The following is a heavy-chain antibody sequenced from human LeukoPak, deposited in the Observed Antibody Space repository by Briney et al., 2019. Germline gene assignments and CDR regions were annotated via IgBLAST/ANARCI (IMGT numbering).Heavy chain of an antibody. Sequence: EASVKVSCKASGYTFTSYDINWVRQATGQGLEWMGWMNPNSGNTGYAQKFQGRVTITRNTSISTAYMEQSSLRSEDTAVYYCARISSSSWYVDYWGQGTLVTVSS. CDR2: MNPNSGNT. CDR1: GYTFTSYD. D-gene: IGHD6-13*01. J-gene: IGHJ4*02. CDR3: ARISSSSWYVDY. V-gene: IGHV1-8*03.